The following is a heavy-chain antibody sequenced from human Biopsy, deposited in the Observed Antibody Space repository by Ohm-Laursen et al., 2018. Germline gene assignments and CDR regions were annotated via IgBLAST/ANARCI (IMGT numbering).Heavy chain of an antibody. D-gene: IGHD4-17*01. Sequence: SLRLSCSASGFTFSRHTMNWVRQAPGKGLEWVSSITSSSGYIYYADSMKGRFTISRDNAKNSLYLQMNSLRADDTAVYYCAREIGYGDSDYYYFGMDVWGQGTTVTVSS. J-gene: IGHJ6*02. CDR1: GFTFSRHT. V-gene: IGHV3-21*01. CDR2: ITSSSGYI. CDR3: AREIGYGDSDYYYFGMDV.